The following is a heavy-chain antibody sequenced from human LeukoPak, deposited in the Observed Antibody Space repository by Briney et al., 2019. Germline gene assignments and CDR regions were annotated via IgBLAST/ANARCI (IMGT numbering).Heavy chain of an antibody. CDR1: GFTFSSYG. V-gene: IGHV3-30*18. J-gene: IGHJ4*02. Sequence: GGSLRLSCAASGFTFSSYGMHWVRQAPGKGLEWVAVISYDGSNKYYADSVKGRFTISRDNSKNTLYLQMNSLRAEDTAVYYCAKERGYSYGRQYFDYWGQGTLVTVSS. D-gene: IGHD5-18*01. CDR3: AKERGYSYGRQYFDY. CDR2: ISYDGSNK.